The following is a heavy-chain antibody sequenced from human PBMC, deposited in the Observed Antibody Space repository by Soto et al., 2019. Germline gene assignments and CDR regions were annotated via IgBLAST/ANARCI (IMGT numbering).Heavy chain of an antibody. CDR1: GFSLTTSGVG. Sequence: QITLNESGPTQVKPRQTLTLTCTFSGFSLTTSGVGVGWIRQSPGKAPEWLALIYWDDDKRYSPSLKSRLTITKDTSKNQVVLTMADLDPADTATYYCAHRVLRTVFGLVTTTAIYFDVWCQGTPVAVTS. J-gene: IGHJ4*02. CDR3: AHRVLRTVFGLVTTTAIYFDV. CDR2: IYWDDDK. D-gene: IGHD3-3*01. V-gene: IGHV2-5*02.